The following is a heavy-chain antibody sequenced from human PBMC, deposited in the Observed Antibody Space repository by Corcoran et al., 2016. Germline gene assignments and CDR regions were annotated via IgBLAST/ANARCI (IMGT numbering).Heavy chain of an antibody. CDR3: ARVPHYYGSGSFIGYGMDV. CDR1: GFTFSSYS. Sequence: EVQLVESGGGLVKPGGSLRLSCAASGFTFSSYSMNWVRQAPGKGLEWVSSISSSSSYIYYADSVKGRFTISRDNAKNSLYLQMNSLRAEETAVYYCARVPHYYGSGSFIGYGMDVWGQGTTVTVSS. V-gene: IGHV3-21*01. CDR2: ISSSSSYI. J-gene: IGHJ6*02. D-gene: IGHD3-10*01.